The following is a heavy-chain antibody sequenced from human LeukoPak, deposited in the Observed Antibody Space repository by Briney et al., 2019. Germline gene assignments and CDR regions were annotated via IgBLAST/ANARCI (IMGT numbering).Heavy chain of an antibody. CDR3: ARAYSGYLPNDY. Sequence: PGGSLRLSCAASGFTFSSYWMHWVRQAPGKGLVWVSRINSDGSSTSYADSVKGRFTISRDNAKNTLYLQMNSLRAEDTAVYYCARAYSGYLPNDYWGQGTLVTISS. J-gene: IGHJ4*02. CDR2: INSDGSST. CDR1: GFTFSSYW. V-gene: IGHV3-74*01. D-gene: IGHD5-12*01.